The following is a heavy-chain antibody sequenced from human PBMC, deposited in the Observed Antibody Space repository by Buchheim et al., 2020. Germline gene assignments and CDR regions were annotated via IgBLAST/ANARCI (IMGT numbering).Heavy chain of an antibody. J-gene: IGHJ4*02. V-gene: IGHV4-59*11. D-gene: IGHD3-22*01. CDR2: IYYSGRT. CDR3: ARDTYYFDGREIDYFDS. CDR1: SGSISNHY. Sequence: QVQLQESGPGLVKPSETLSGTCTVSSGSISNHYWSWIRQSPGKGLEWIGYIYYSGRTNFNPSLKSRVSMSVDTSKNQFSLKLSSVTAADTAVYFCARDTYYFDGREIDYFDSWGQGTL.